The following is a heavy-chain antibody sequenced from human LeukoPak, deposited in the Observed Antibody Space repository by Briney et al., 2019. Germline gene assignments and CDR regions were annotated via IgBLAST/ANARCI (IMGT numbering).Heavy chain of an antibody. V-gene: IGHV5-51*01. Sequence: GESLKISCKGSGYSFTSYWIGWVRQMPGNGLEWMGIIYPDDSDTRYSPSFQGQVTISADKSISTAYLQWSSLKASDTAMYYCARRYDSSAYAVDYWGQGTLVTVSS. CDR2: IYPDDSDT. D-gene: IGHD3-22*01. CDR3: ARRYDSSAYAVDY. J-gene: IGHJ4*02. CDR1: GYSFTSYW.